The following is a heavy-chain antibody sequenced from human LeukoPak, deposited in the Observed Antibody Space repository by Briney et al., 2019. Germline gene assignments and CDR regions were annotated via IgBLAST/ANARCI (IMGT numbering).Heavy chain of an antibody. J-gene: IGHJ6*03. CDR1: GGTFSSYA. V-gene: IGHV1-69*05. CDR3: ARTEWSGYYMDV. Sequence: SVKVSCKASGGTFSSYAISWVRQAPGQGLEWMGRIIPIFGTANYAQKFQGRVTITTDESTSTAYMELSSLRSEDTAVYYCARTEWSGYYMDVWGKGTTVTVSS. CDR2: IIPIFGTA. D-gene: IGHD3-3*01.